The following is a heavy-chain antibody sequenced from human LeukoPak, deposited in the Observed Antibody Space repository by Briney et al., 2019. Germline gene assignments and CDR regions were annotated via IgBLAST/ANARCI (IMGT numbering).Heavy chain of an antibody. V-gene: IGHV3-23*01. D-gene: IGHD6-13*01. Sequence: GGSLRLSCVVSGLTFSSYAMSWVRQAPGKGLEWVSAISGSGGSTYYADSVKGRFTISRDNSKNTLYLQMNSLRAEDTAVYYCAKSPAGIAAAGLIWRDYYYYYGMDVWGQGTTVTVSS. J-gene: IGHJ6*02. CDR3: AKSPAGIAAAGLIWRDYYYYYGMDV. CDR1: GLTFSSYA. CDR2: ISGSGGST.